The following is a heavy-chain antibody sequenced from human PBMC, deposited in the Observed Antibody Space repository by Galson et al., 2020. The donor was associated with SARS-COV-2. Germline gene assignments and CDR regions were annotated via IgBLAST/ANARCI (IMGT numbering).Heavy chain of an antibody. CDR2: ISSNSFYI. J-gene: IGHJ5*02. CDR1: GFTFSAYT. D-gene: IGHD6-6*01. V-gene: IGHV3-21*01. Sequence: GGSLRLSCAASGFTFSAYTMNWVRQAPGKGLEWVSSISSNSFYIYYADSLRGRFTISRDNAKNSLYLQMNSLSADDTAVYYCAREGGRVHIGSSDWFDPWGQGTLVTVSS. CDR3: AREGGRVHIGSSDWFDP.